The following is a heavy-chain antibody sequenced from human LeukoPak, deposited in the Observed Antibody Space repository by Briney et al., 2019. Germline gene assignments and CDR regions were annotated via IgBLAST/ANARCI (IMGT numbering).Heavy chain of an antibody. V-gene: IGHV3-7*05. CDR3: ARGDNWAFDY. Sequence: GGSLRLSCAGSGFTFSSYWMSWVRQAPGRGPEWLANIKPDGNEKYYVDSVRGRFTIFRDNAQHSLYLHMNSLRVEDTAIYYCARGDNWAFDYWGQGTLVTVSS. D-gene: IGHD1-20*01. J-gene: IGHJ4*02. CDR1: GFTFSSYW. CDR2: IKPDGNEK.